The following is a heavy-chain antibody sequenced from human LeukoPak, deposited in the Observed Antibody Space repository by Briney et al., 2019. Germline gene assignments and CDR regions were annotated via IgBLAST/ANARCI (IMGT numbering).Heavy chain of an antibody. D-gene: IGHD3-9*01. J-gene: IGHJ5*02. Sequence: ASLKLSCKASGYTFTSYAIKCVRQTPEQGLEWMVWINTNTGNPTYAQGFTGQFVFSLDTSVSTAYLQICSLKAGDTAVYYCARDLRDYDILTGREYDWFDPWGQGTLVTVSS. CDR2: INTNTGNP. V-gene: IGHV7-4-1*01. CDR3: ARDLRDYDILTGREYDWFDP. CDR1: GYTFTSYA.